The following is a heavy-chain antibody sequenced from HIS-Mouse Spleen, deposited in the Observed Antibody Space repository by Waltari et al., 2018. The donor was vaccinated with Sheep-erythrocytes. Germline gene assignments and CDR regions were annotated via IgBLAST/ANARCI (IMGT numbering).Heavy chain of an antibody. D-gene: IGHD1-26*01. CDR2: ISSSSSYI. J-gene: IGHJ4*02. V-gene: IGHV3-21*01. Sequence: SYSMNWVRQAPGKGLEWVSSISSSSSYIYYADSVQGRFTISRDNAKTSLYLQMNSLRAEDTAVYYCARVASGATFDYWGQGTLVTVSS. CDR1: SYS. CDR3: ARVASGATFDY.